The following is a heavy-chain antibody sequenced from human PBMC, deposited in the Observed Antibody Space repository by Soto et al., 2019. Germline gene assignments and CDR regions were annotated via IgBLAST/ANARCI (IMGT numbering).Heavy chain of an antibody. CDR2: IYYSGST. V-gene: IGHV4-39*01. CDR3: ARHVAAPVGFHLDY. CDR1: GGSISSSSYY. J-gene: IGHJ4*02. D-gene: IGHD6-6*01. Sequence: SETLSLTCTVSGGSISSSSYYWGWIRQPPGKGLEWIGSIYYSGSTYYNPSLKSRVTISVDTSKNQFSLKLSSVTAADTAVYYCARHVAAPVGFHLDYWGQGTLVTVSS.